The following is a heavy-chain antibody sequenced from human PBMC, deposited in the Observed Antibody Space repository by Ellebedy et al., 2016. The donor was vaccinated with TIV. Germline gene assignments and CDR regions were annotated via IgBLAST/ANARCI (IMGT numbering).Heavy chain of an antibody. J-gene: IGHJ4*02. D-gene: IGHD4-17*01. CDR3: AGGIHEHGDYAVDF. Sequence: MPSETLSLTCTVSGASVSSGGYYWSWIRQHPGKGLEWIGFIYYSGTTYYNPSLKSRVTISMDTSTNQFSLKLSSVTAADTAVFYCAGGIHEHGDYAVDFWGQGTLVAVSS. CDR1: GASVSSGGYY. V-gene: IGHV4-31*03. CDR2: IYYSGTT.